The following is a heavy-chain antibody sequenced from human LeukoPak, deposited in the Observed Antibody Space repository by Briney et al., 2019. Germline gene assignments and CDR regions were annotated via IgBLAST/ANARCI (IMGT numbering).Heavy chain of an antibody. J-gene: IGHJ4*02. CDR3: AREGGYSYFDY. D-gene: IGHD5-18*01. CDR2: IYYSGSN. Sequence: PSETLSLTCTVSGGSISSYYWSWLRQPPGKGLEWLRYIYYSGSNNYNPSLKSRVTILVDTSKDQFSLKLSSVTAADTAVYYCAREGGYSYFDYWGQGTLVTVST. CDR1: GGSISSYY. V-gene: IGHV4-59*01.